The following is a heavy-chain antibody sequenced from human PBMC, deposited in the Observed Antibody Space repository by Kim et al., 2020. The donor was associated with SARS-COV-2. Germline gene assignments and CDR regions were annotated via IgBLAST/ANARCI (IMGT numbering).Heavy chain of an antibody. Sequence: GESLKISCKGSGYSFTSYWIGWVRQMPGQGLEWMGIIYPGDSDTRYSPSFQGQVTIPADQSISTAYLQWSSLKASDTAMYYCVRLSSGYRNWFEPWGQGTLVTVSS. CDR1: GYSFTSYW. CDR2: IYPGDSDT. CDR3: VRLSSGYRNWFEP. V-gene: IGHV5-51*01. D-gene: IGHD3-22*01. J-gene: IGHJ5*02.